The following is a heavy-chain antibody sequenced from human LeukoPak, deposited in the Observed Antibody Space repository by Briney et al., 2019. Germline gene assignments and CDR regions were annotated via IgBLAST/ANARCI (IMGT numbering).Heavy chain of an antibody. CDR3: AKAPLPHCSSGVCYNDY. J-gene: IGHJ4*02. Sequence: GGSLRLSCAASGFTFSSYAMSWVRQAPGNGLEWVSAISGSGGSTYYADSVKGRFTISRDNSKNTLFLQMNSLRAEDTAVYYCAKAPLPHCSSGVCYNDYWGQGTLVTVSS. D-gene: IGHD2-8*01. CDR1: GFTFSSYA. CDR2: ISGSGGST. V-gene: IGHV3-23*01.